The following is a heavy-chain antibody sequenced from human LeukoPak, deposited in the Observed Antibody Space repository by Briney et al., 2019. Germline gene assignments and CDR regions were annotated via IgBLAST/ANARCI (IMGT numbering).Heavy chain of an antibody. V-gene: IGHV1-24*01. CDR1: GYTLTKLS. CDR3: TTEGRTGYDFDY. CDR2: FDPDAGEV. J-gene: IGHJ4*02. D-gene: IGHD3/OR15-3a*01. Sequence: ASVKVSCKVSGYTLTKLSMHWVRQAPGKGLEWVGGFDPDAGEVIYAQKFQGRVTMTEDTSTDTAYMELNSLRFEDTAVYYCTTEGRTGYDFDYCGQGTLVTVSS.